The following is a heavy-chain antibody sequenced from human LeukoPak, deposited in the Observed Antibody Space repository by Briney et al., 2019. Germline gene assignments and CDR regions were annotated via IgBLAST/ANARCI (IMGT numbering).Heavy chain of an antibody. CDR1: GFALSAYW. CDR2: IKQDGTVQ. CDR3: TRALRYCSGGSCRINSFDY. V-gene: IGHV3-7*03. D-gene: IGHD2-15*01. Sequence: GGSLRLSCAASGFALSAYWMNWVRQAPGKGLQWLANIKQDGTVQHYVDSVKGRFTISRDNAKKSLYLQMNSLRAEDTAIYYCTRALRYCSGGSCRINSFDYWGQGTLVTVSS. J-gene: IGHJ4*02.